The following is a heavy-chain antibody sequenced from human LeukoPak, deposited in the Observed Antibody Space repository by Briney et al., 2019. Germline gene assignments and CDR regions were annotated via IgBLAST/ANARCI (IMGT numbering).Heavy chain of an antibody. D-gene: IGHD4-11*01. CDR3: ARAQTRLQFYYYYGMDV. Sequence: GGSLRLSCAASGFTFSSYWMSWVRQAPGEGLEWVANIKQDGSEKYYVDSVKGRFTISRDNAKNSLYLQMNSLRAEDTAVYYCARAQTRLQFYYYYGMDVWGQGTTVTVSS. CDR2: IKQDGSEK. CDR1: GFTFSSYW. V-gene: IGHV3-7*01. J-gene: IGHJ6*02.